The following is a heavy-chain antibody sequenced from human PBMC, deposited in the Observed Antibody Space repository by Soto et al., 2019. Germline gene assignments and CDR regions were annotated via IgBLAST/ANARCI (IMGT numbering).Heavy chain of an antibody. CDR2: IYYNGNT. CDR1: GGSISSGGYY. J-gene: IGHJ5*02. CDR3: ARCSLVVIPVPGFYP. D-gene: IGHD2-15*01. V-gene: IGHV4-31*03. Sequence: PSETLSLTCTVSGGSISSGGYYWSWIRQHPGRGLEWIGYIYYNGNTYYNPSLKSRVTVSVDTSKNQFSLNVRSVTAADTAVYYCARCSLVVIPVPGFYPWGQGILVTVSS.